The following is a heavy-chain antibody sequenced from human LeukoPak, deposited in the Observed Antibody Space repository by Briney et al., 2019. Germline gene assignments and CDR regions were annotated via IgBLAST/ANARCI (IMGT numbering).Heavy chain of an antibody. V-gene: IGHV3-53*01. CDR1: GFTVSSNY. J-gene: IGHJ6*03. D-gene: IGHD3-3*01. Sequence: GGSLRLSCAASGFTVSSNYMSWVRQAPGKGLEWVSVIYSGGSTYYADSVKGRFTISRDNSKNTLYLQMNSLRAEDTAVYYCARFGDWYYDFWSGPYYMDVWGKGTTVTVSS. CDR3: ARFGDWYYDFWSGPYYMDV. CDR2: IYSGGST.